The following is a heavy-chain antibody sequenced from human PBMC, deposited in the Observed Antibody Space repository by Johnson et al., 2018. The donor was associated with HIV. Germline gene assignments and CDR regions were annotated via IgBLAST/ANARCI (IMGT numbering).Heavy chain of an antibody. D-gene: IGHD3-10*01. J-gene: IGHJ3*02. Sequence: VQLVESGGGLVQPGGSLRLSCAASGFTFSSYAMSWVRQAPGKGLEWVSSISGSGGTTYYADSVKGRFTISKDNSRNTLFLHINSLRADDTAVYYCAIGRGEFPRHAFDIWGQGTMVTVSS. CDR3: AIGRGEFPRHAFDI. CDR1: GFTFSSYA. V-gene: IGHV3-23*04. CDR2: ISGSGGTT.